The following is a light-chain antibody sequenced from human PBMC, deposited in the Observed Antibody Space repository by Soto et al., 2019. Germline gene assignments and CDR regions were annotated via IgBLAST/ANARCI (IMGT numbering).Light chain of an antibody. CDR2: SAS. J-gene: IGKJ4*01. V-gene: IGKV1-39*01. CDR3: QQTYSVPLT. CDR1: QTISSY. Sequence: DIQMTQSPSSLSASVGDRVTIACRASQTISSYLNWYQQNPGKAPKPLIYSASSLQSGVPSRFSGSESGTNFTLTISSLQPEDFATYYCQQTYSVPLTFGGGTKVDIK.